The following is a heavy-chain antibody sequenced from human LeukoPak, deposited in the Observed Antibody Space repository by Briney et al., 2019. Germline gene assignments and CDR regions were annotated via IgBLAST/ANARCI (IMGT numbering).Heavy chain of an antibody. CDR2: ISSSSSYI. J-gene: IGHJ4*02. CDR3: ARTRFGTVTTAFDY. V-gene: IGHV3-21*01. Sequence: PGGSLRLSCAASGSTFSSYSMNWVRQAPGKGLEWVSSISSSSSYIYYADSVKGRFTISRDNAKNSLYLQMNSLRAEDTAVYYCARTRFGTVTTAFDYWGQGTLVTVSS. D-gene: IGHD4-11*01. CDR1: GSTFSSYS.